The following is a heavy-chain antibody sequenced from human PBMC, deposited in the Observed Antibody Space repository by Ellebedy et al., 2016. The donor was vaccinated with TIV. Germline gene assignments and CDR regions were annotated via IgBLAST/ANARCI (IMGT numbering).Heavy chain of an antibody. CDR1: GGSFSGYY. D-gene: IGHD3-16*02. J-gene: IGHJ5*02. CDR3: ARDRNMITFGGVIAGAGWFDP. V-gene: IGHV4-34*01. Sequence: SETLSLXXAAYGGSFSGYYWSWIRQPPGKGLEWIGEINHSGSTNYNPSLKSRVTISVDTSKNQFSLKLSSVTAADTAVYYCARDRNMITFGGVIAGAGWFDPWGQGTLVTVSS. CDR2: INHSGST.